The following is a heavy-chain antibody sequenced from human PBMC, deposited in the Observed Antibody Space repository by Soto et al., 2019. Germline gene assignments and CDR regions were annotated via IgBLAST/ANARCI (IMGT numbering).Heavy chain of an antibody. V-gene: IGHV4-4*02. Sequence: SETLSLTCSFSCGSISSSNWCSCFRPAPGKGLEWIGEIYHSGNINYNPSLKSRVAISVDKSKNQFSLRLRSVTAADTAVYYCARDSTRTGATAFDIWGQGTMVTVSS. J-gene: IGHJ3*02. CDR2: IYHSGNI. CDR3: ARDSTRTGATAFDI. D-gene: IGHD2-8*02. CDR1: CGSISSSNW.